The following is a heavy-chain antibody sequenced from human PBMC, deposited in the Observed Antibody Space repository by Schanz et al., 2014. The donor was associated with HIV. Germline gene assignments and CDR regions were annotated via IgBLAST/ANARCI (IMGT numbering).Heavy chain of an antibody. Sequence: EVQLLESGGGLVQPGGSLRLSCAASGFTFSTYAMSWVRQAPGKGLEWVSSISRGGDSTHYADPVKGRFTISRDNSKNTLYLQMSSLRVEDTAVYYCANEEAPNDYWGQGTLVTVSS. CDR1: GFTFSTYA. J-gene: IGHJ4*02. V-gene: IGHV3-23*01. CDR2: ISRGGDST. D-gene: IGHD6-6*01. CDR3: ANEEAPNDY.